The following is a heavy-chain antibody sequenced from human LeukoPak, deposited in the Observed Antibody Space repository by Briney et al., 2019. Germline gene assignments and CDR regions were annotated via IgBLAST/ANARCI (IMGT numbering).Heavy chain of an antibody. D-gene: IGHD3-16*01. J-gene: IGHJ4*02. CDR1: GGSFSGYY. V-gene: IGHV4-34*01. Sequence: SETLSLTCAVYGGSFSGYYWSWIRQPPGKGLEWIGEINQSGRTNYNPSLKSRVTMSLDTSKKQFSLKVTSVTAADTAVYYCANYGVVLATYGSPSPFVYWGQGTLVTVSS. CDR3: ANYGVVLATYGSPSPFVY. CDR2: INQSGRT.